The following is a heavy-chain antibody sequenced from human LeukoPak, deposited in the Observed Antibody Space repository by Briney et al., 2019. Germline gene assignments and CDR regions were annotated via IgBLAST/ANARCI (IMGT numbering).Heavy chain of an antibody. CDR1: GGSISTYY. D-gene: IGHD3-3*01. CDR2: IYYSGSS. Sequence: PSETLSFTCTLSGGSISTYYWSWIRQPPGKGLEWIGYIYYSGSSSYNPSLKSRGTISVDTSKNQFSLKLSSVTAADTAVYYCARGSITVVPAFDIWGQGTMVTVSS. CDR3: ARGSITVVPAFDI. J-gene: IGHJ3*02. V-gene: IGHV4-59*12.